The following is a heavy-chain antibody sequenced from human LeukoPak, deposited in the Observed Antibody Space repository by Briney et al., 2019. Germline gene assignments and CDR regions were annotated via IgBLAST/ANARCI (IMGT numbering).Heavy chain of an antibody. Sequence: SETLSLTCTVSGGSISSGGYYWSWIRQPPGKGLEWIGYIYHSGSTYYNPSLKSRVTISVDRSKNQFSLKLSSVIAADTAVYYCARGWNYYYMDVWGTGTTVSVSS. V-gene: IGHV4-30-2*01. CDR2: IYHSGST. CDR3: ARGWNYYYMDV. D-gene: IGHD1-1*01. J-gene: IGHJ6*03. CDR1: GGSISSGGYY.